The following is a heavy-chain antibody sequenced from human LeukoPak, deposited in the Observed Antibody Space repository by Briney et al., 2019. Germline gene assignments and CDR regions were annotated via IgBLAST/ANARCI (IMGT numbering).Heavy chain of an antibody. D-gene: IGHD5-12*01. V-gene: IGHV4-34*01. Sequence: PSETLFLTCAVYGGSFSGYYWSWIRQPPGKGLEWIGEINHSGSTNYNPSLKSRVTISVDTSKNQFSLKLSSVTAADTAVYYCARGRVAPYYYYGMDVWGQGTTVTVSS. CDR2: INHSGST. J-gene: IGHJ6*02. CDR1: GGSFSGYY. CDR3: ARGRVAPYYYYGMDV.